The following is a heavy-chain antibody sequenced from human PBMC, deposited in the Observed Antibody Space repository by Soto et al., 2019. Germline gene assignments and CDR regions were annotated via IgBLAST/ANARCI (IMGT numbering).Heavy chain of an antibody. CDR1: GGSISSSNW. D-gene: IGHD6-13*01. CDR3: ARDRVPAAGTI. CDR2: IYHSGST. Sequence: QVQLQESGPGLVKPSGTLSLTCAVSGGSISSSNWWSWVRQPPGKGLEWIGEIYHSGSTNYNPSLKSRVTXSXXKSTNQFSRKLSSVTAADTAVYYSARDRVPAAGTIWGQGTLVTVSS. V-gene: IGHV4-4*02. J-gene: IGHJ4*02.